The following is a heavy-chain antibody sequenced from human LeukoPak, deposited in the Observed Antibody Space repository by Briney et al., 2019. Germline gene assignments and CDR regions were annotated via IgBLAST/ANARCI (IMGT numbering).Heavy chain of an antibody. V-gene: IGHV3-11*04. CDR3: ASGEYYYDSSGYIFDY. J-gene: IGHJ4*02. Sequence: GGSLRLSCAASGFTFSDYYMSWIRQAPGKGLEWASYISSSGSTIYYADSVKGRFTISRDNAKNSLYLQTNSLRAEDTAVYYCASGEYYYDSSGYIFDYWGQGTLVTVSS. CDR1: GFTFSDYY. CDR2: ISSSGSTI. D-gene: IGHD3-22*01.